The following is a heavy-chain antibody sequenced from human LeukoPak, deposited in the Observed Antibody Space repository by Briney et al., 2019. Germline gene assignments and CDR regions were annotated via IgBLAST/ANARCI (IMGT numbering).Heavy chain of an antibody. V-gene: IGHV3-23*01. CDR2: MTGTGGTT. Sequence: GGSLRLSCSASGFTFSSYAMSWVRQAPGKGLEWVSTMTGTGGTTYYADSVKGRFTISRDNSKNTLYLQMDSLRAEDTAVYYCARNRLSVTDYWGQGTLVTVSS. CDR1: GFTFSSYA. D-gene: IGHD2-21*01. CDR3: ARNRLSVTDY. J-gene: IGHJ4*02.